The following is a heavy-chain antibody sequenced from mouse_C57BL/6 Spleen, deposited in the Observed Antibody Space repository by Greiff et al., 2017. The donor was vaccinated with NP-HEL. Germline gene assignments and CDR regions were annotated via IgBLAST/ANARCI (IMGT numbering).Heavy chain of an antibody. J-gene: IGHJ3*01. Sequence: QVQLQQSGAELVKPGASVKISCKASGYAFSSYWMNWVKQRPGKGLEWIGQIYPGDGDTNYNGKFKGKATLTADKSSSTAYMQLSSLTSEDSAVYFCARPYDYDVWFAYWGQGTLVTVSA. V-gene: IGHV1-80*01. CDR1: GYAFSSYW. CDR2: IYPGDGDT. CDR3: ARPYDYDVWFAY. D-gene: IGHD2-4*01.